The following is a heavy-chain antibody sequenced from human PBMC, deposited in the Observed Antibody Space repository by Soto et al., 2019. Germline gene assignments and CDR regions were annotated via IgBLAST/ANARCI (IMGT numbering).Heavy chain of an antibody. V-gene: IGHV1-69*01. J-gene: IGHJ4*02. D-gene: IGHD1-26*01. CDR3: AADVGASARTFDF. CDR2: IIPIFGTA. CDR1: GGTFSTYA. Sequence: QVQLVQSGAEVKKPGSSVKDSCKASGGTFSTYAISWVRQAPGQGLEWMGGIIPIFGTANYAQKFQGRVTITADESTTTAYMELSSLGSEDTAVYYCAADVGASARTFDFWGQGTLVTVSS.